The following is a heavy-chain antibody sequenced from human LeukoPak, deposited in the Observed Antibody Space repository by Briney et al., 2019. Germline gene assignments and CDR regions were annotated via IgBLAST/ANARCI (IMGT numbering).Heavy chain of an antibody. D-gene: IGHD2/OR15-2a*01. Sequence: SETLSLTCTVSGGSISSYYWSWIRQPPGKGLEWIAYISDIGSINYNPSLKSRVTISLDTSNNHFSQKLSSVPAADTAFYYCMGHRPRNTVDFWGQGTLVTVSS. CDR3: MGHRPRNTVDF. J-gene: IGHJ4*02. CDR2: ISDIGSI. V-gene: IGHV4-59*08. CDR1: GGSISSYY.